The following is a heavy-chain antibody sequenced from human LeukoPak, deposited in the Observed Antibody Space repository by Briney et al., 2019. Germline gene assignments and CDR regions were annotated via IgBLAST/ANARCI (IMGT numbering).Heavy chain of an antibody. D-gene: IGHD3-22*01. CDR1: GFTFSSYA. CDR2: ISYDGSNK. CDR3: ARDDYYDSSGYSLDY. V-gene: IGHV3-30*04. J-gene: IGHJ4*02. Sequence: SGGSLRLSCAASGFTFSSYAMHGVRQAPGKGLEWVAVISYDGSNKYYADSVKGRFTISRDNSKNTLYLQMNSLRAEDTAVYYCARDDYYDSSGYSLDYWGQGTLVTVSS.